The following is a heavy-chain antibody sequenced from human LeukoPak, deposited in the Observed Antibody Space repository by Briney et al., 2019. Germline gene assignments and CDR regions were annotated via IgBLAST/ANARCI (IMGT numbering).Heavy chain of an antibody. D-gene: IGHD1-1*01. CDR3: ARGSNWNDEGGWFDP. CDR2: INAGNGNR. J-gene: IGHJ5*02. V-gene: IGHV1-3*01. CDR1: GYSFTIYG. Sequence: ASVTVSFKGSGYSFTIYGMHWVRQAPGQRREWMGWINAGNGNRKYSQKFQGRVTITRDTSASTAYMELSSLRSEDTAVYYCARGSNWNDEGGWFDPWGQGTLVPVSS.